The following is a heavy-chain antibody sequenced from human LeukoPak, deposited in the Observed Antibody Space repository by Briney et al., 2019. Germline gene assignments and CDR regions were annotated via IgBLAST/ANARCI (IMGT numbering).Heavy chain of an antibody. CDR2: IIPIFGTA. D-gene: IGHD2-2*02. V-gene: IGHV1-69*05. J-gene: IGHJ4*02. CDR1: GGTFSSYA. CDR3: AKAYCSSTSCYTRLDY. Sequence: SVTVSCKASGGTFSSYAISWVRQAPGPGLEWMGGIIPIFGTANYAQKFQGRVTITTDESTSTAYMELRSLRSEDTAVYYCAKAYCSSTSCYTRLDYWGQGTLVTVSS.